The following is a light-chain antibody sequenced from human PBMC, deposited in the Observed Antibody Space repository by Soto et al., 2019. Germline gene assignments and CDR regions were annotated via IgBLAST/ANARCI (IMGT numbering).Light chain of an antibody. CDR2: DAS. CDR3: QQYTTYPYT. V-gene: IGKV1-5*01. CDR1: QSVTNW. Sequence: DIQMTRSPSTLSASVGDRVTITCRASQSVTNWLAWYQQKPGKAPNLLIYDASRLQSGIPSRFSGSGSGTEFTLTISSLLPDDFATYYCQQYTTYPYTFGQGTK. J-gene: IGKJ2*01.